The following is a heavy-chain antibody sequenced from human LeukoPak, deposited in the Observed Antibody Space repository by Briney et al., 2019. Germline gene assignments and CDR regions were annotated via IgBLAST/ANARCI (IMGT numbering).Heavy chain of an antibody. J-gene: IGHJ5*02. CDR1: GGSISSYY. CDR2: IYNSGNT. V-gene: IGHV4-59*08. CDR3: ARHSTWFDP. Sequence: SETLSLTCTVSGGSISSYYWTWIRQPPGKGLEWIGYIYNSGNTDYNPSLKSRVTISVDTSKTQFSLKLTSVTAADTAVYYCARHSTWFDPWGQGTLVTVSS.